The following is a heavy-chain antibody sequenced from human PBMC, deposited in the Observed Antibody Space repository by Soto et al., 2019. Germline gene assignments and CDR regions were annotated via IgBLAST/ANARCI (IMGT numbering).Heavy chain of an antibody. J-gene: IGHJ4*02. Sequence: EVQLVQSGGGLVKPGGSLRLSCAASGLTLSMWTLNWVRQTPGKGLEWVSSLGVSDDIFYAASVKGRFTMSRDRSKNVVYLQMDRLRAEDTGVDYCARLTGIPEIAPTEEDYWGQGTPVTVSA. CDR3: ARLTGIPEIAPTEEDY. CDR1: GLTLSMWT. D-gene: IGHD2-21*01. CDR2: LGVSDDI. V-gene: IGHV3-21*06.